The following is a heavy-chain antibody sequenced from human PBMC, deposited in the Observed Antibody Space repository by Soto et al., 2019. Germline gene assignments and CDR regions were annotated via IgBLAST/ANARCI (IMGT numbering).Heavy chain of an antibody. V-gene: IGHV1-3*01. CDR1: GYTFTRYA. CDR3: ARDACSGGSCQYNWFDP. D-gene: IGHD2-15*01. J-gene: IGHJ5*02. CDR2: INDGNGNT. Sequence: QVQLVQSGAEVKKPGASVKVSCKASGYTFTRYAMHWVRQAPGQRPEWMGWINDGNGNTQYSQKFQGRVTITRDTAASKTYMEMSRLRSEDTAVYYCARDACSGGSCQYNWFDPWGQGTLVTVSS.